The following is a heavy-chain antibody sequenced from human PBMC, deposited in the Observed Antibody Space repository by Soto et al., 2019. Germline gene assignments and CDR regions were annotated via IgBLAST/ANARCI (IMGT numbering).Heavy chain of an antibody. CDR2: IDPSDSYT. D-gene: IGHD3-9*01. V-gene: IGHV5-10-1*01. Sequence: GESLKISCQGSGYSFTSYWISWVRQMPGKGLEWMGRIDPSDSYTNYSPSFQGHVTISADKSISTAYLQWSSLKASDTARYYCASFILTGLQYYYYGMDVWGQGTTVTVSS. J-gene: IGHJ6*02. CDR3: ASFILTGLQYYYYGMDV. CDR1: GYSFTSYW.